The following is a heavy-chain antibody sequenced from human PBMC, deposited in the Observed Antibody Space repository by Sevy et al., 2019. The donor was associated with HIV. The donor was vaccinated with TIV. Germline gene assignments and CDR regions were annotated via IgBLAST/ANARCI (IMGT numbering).Heavy chain of an antibody. V-gene: IGHV3-23*01. J-gene: IGHJ4*02. D-gene: IGHD2-8*01. CDR2: LSFGCGEI. CDR1: GFTFSKYS. CDR3: AREGCTKPHDY. Sequence: GGSLRLSCAASGFTFSKYSMSWVRQPPGKGLEWVSTLSFGCGEIYDADSVKGRFTISRDNSKSSVYLQMNNLRPEDTAVYYCAREGCTKPHDYWGQGTLVTVSS.